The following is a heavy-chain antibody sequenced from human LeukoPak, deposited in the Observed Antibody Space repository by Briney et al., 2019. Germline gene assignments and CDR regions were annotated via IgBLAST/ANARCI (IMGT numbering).Heavy chain of an antibody. V-gene: IGHV3-7*01. J-gene: IGHJ4*02. Sequence: SGGSLRLSCAASGFTFSGYWMSWVRQAPGKGLEWVANIKQDGSEKYYVDSVRGRFTISRDNAKNSLFLQMDSLRVEDMAVYYCARDLAAGGPCNYWGQGTLVTVSS. D-gene: IGHD6-13*01. CDR1: GFTFSGYW. CDR2: IKQDGSEK. CDR3: ARDLAAGGPCNY.